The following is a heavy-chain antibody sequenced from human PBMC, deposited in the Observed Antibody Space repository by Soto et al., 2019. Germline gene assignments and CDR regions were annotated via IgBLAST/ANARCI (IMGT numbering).Heavy chain of an antibody. CDR1: GFPFTSYA. CDR3: AKPGLTVAGTRYFDH. V-gene: IGHV3-23*05. CDR2: IGSDGTAI. D-gene: IGHD6-19*01. J-gene: IGHJ4*02. Sequence: EVQLLESGGGLVQPGGSLRLSCAASGFPFTSYAMSWVRQAPGKGLEWVSAIGSDGTAIHYVDSVKGRFTIQKDNSKDTVYLQMNSLRDEDTAVYYCAKPGLTVAGTRYFDHWGQGTLVTVSS.